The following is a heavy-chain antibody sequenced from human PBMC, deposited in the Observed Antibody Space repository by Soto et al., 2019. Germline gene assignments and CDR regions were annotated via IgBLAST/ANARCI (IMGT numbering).Heavy chain of an antibody. J-gene: IGHJ4*02. Sequence: SLRLYCAASGFPFISYDMSWVRQAPGKGLEWVSAISGSGGSTYYADSVKGRFTISRDNSKNTLYLQMNSLRAEDTAVYYCATRVRGYSGYDNYWGQGTLVTVSS. CDR1: GFPFISYD. V-gene: IGHV3-23*01. CDR2: ISGSGGST. CDR3: ATRVRGYSGYDNY. D-gene: IGHD5-12*01.